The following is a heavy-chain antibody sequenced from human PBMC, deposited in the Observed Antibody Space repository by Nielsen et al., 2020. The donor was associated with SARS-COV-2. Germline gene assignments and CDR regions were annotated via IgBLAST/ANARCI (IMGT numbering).Heavy chain of an antibody. V-gene: IGHV3-74*01. CDR3: AKFPSGNDAFDI. D-gene: IGHD3-10*01. J-gene: IGHJ3*02. CDR2: INTDGTIT. CDR1: GFTFSSYG. Sequence: GESLKISCAASGFTFSSYGMHWVRQAPGKGLVWVSRINTDGTITNYADSVKGRFTISRDNAKNSLYLQMNSLRAEDTALYYCAKFPSGNDAFDIWGQGTMVTVSS.